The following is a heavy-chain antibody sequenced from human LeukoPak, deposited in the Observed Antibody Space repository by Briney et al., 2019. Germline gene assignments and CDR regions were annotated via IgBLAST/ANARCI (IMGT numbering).Heavy chain of an antibody. CDR1: AFTYSGYG. CDR3: CKVDFDY. Sequence: PGGSLRLSCAASAFTYSGYGMHWVRQAPGKGLEWVAVISYDGSNQYYADSVKGRFTISRDNSKNTLYLQMNSLRAEDTAVYYCCKVDFDYWGQGTLVTVSS. D-gene: IGHD5-12*01. J-gene: IGHJ4*02. V-gene: IGHV3-30*03. CDR2: ISYDGSNQ.